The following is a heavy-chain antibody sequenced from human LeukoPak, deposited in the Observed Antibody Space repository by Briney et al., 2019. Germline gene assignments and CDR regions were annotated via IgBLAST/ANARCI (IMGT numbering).Heavy chain of an antibody. Sequence: SVKVSCMASGGXFSSYAISWVRQAPGQGLEWMGGIIPIFGTANYAQKFQGRVTITADESTSTAYMGLSSLRSEDTAVYYCARDGPPEGLRLGDWFDPWGQGTLVTVSS. CDR3: ARDGPPEGLRLGDWFDP. CDR1: GGXFSSYA. V-gene: IGHV1-69*01. D-gene: IGHD5-12*01. CDR2: IIPIFGTA. J-gene: IGHJ5*02.